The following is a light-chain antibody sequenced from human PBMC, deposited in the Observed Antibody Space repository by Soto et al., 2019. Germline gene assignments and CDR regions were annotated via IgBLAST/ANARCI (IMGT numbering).Light chain of an antibody. V-gene: IGKV3-15*01. CDR3: QQYDIWPPYT. CDR2: DDS. J-gene: IGKJ2*01. CDR1: QNIRST. Sequence: EVVMTQSPASLSSSPGERATLSCRASQNIRSTLAWYQQRHGQAARILIYDDSTRATGIPPRFSGGGSGTEFTVPISSLQSEDFAIYYCQQYDIWPPYTFGQGTKVDIK.